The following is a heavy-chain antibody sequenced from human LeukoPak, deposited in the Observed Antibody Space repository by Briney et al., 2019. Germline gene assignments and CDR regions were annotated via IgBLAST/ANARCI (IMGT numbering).Heavy chain of an antibody. J-gene: IGHJ4*02. CDR2: INPNSGGT. D-gene: IGHD2-2*03. V-gene: IGHV1-2*02. CDR1: GYTFTDYY. CDR3: ASFRSVGYCSSTSCRPFDY. Sequence: GASVTVSCKASGYTFTDYYLHWVRQAPGQGLEWMGWINPNSGGTNYAQKFQGRVTMTRDTSISTAYMELSSLRSDDTAVYYCASFRSVGYCSSTSCRPFDYWGQGTLVTVSS.